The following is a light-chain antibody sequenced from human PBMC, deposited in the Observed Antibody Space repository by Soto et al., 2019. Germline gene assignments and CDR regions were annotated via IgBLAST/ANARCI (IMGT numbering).Light chain of an antibody. V-gene: IGKV1-5*02. CDR2: HAS. J-gene: IGKJ1*01. Sequence: DIQMTQSPSTLSASVGDRVTIICRASQSISSWLAWYQQKPGKAPKVLIYHASNLQSGVPSRFSGSGSGTEFTLTISSLQPDDFATYYCQQYNSYSFGQGTKVDI. CDR1: QSISSW. CDR3: QQYNSYS.